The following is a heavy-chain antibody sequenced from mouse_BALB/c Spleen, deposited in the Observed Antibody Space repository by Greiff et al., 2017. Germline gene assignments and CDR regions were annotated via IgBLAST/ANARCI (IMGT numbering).Heavy chain of an antibody. Sequence: VQLKQSGPELVKPGASVKMSCKASGYTFTSYVMHWVKQKPGQGLEWIGYINPYNDGTKYNEKFKGKATLTSDKSSSTAYMELSSLTSEDSAVYYCARGFIDYAMDYWGQGTSVTVSS. CDR2: INPYNDGT. CDR1: GYTFTSYV. D-gene: IGHD1-1*01. CDR3: ARGFIDYAMDY. V-gene: IGHV1-14*01. J-gene: IGHJ4*01.